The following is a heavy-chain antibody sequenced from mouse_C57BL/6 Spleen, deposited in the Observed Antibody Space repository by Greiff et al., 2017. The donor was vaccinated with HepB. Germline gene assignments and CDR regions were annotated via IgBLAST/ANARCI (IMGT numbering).Heavy chain of an antibody. J-gene: IGHJ2*01. Sequence: VMLVESGAELVRPGASVKLSCKASGYTFTDYYINWVKQRPGQGLEWIARIYPGSGNTYYNEKFKGKATLTAEKSSSTAYMQLSSLTSEDSAVYFCAREEGYYYGSSLYYFDYWGQGTTLTVSS. CDR2: IYPGSGNT. V-gene: IGHV1-76*01. D-gene: IGHD1-1*01. CDR3: AREEGYYYGSSLYYFDY. CDR1: GYTFTDYY.